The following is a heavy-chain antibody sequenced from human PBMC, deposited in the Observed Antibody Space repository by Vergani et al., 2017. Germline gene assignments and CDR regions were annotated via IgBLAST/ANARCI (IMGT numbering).Heavy chain of an antibody. J-gene: IGHJ4*02. CDR1: GGSFSGYY. Sequence: QVQLQQWGAGLLKPSETLSLTCAVYGGSFSGYYWSWIRQPPGKGLEWIGYIYYSGSTNYNPSLKSRVTISVDTSKNQFSLKLSSVTAADTAVYYCASPDQSGSYDLTLWGQGTLVTVSS. CDR3: ASPDQSGSYDLTL. V-gene: IGHV4-34*11. D-gene: IGHD1-26*01. CDR2: IYYSGST.